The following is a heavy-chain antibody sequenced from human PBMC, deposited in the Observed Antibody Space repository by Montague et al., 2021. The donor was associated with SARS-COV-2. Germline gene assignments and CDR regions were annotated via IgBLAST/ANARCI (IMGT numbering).Heavy chain of an antibody. V-gene: IGHV2-70*11. CDR1: GFSLSTSGMC. CDR3: ARIRGYCSGGSCYYYGMDV. CDR2: IDWDDDK. J-gene: IGHJ6*02. D-gene: IGHD2-15*01. Sequence: PALVEPTQTLTLTCTFSGFSLSTSGMCVSWIRQPPGKALEWLARIDWDDDKYYSTSLKTRLTISKDTSKNQVVLTMTNMDPVDTATYYCARIRGYCSGGSCYYYGMDVWGQGTTVTVSS.